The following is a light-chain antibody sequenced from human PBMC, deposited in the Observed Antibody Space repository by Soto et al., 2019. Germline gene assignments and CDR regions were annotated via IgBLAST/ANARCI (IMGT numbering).Light chain of an antibody. CDR2: EVT. CDR1: SSDVGSFNY. CDR3: ASYATSTTLYV. V-gene: IGLV2-14*01. J-gene: IGLJ1*01. Sequence: QSVLTQPASVSGSPGQSTTISCTATSSDVGSFNYVSWYQHHPGKAPKLMIYEVTSRPSGVSNRFSGSKSGNTASLTISGLQAEDEADYYCASYATSTTLYVFGSGTKVTVL.